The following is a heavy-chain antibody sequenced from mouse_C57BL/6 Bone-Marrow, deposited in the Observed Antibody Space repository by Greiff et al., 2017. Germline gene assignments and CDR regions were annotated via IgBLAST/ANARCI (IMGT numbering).Heavy chain of an antibody. D-gene: IGHD1-1*01. CDR1: GYTFTSYW. CDR3: AREEVITTVEDY. V-gene: IGHV1-55*01. J-gene: IGHJ2*01. Sequence: VKLKQPGAELVKPGASVKMSCKASGYTFTSYWITWVKQRPGQGLEWIGDIYPGSGSTNYNEKFKSKATLTVDPSSSTAYMQLSSLTSEDSAVYYWAREEVITTVEDYWGQGTTLTVSS. CDR2: IYPGSGST.